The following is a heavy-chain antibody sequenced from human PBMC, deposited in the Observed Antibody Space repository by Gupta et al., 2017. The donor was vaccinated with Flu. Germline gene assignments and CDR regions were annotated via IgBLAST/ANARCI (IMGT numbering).Heavy chain of an antibody. CDR3: ARADIKRGWFDP. Sequence: QVHLQESGPGLVTPSETLSLTCTVSGGPIGSSYWRWIRQPAGKGLEWIGRIYTNETTNYNPSLKSRVTMSVDTSKNQFSLKLTSVTAADTAVYYCARADIKRGWFDPWGQGTLVTVSS. D-gene: IGHD2-15*01. J-gene: IGHJ5*02. CDR1: GGPIGSSY. V-gene: IGHV4-4*07. CDR2: IYTNETT.